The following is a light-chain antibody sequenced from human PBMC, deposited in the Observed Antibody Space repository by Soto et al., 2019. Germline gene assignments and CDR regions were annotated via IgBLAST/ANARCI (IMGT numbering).Light chain of an antibody. CDR3: CSLTRSNTVF. CDR2: DVS. Sequence: QSALTQPASVSESPGQSITISCTGTSSDVGRYDYVSWYQHHPGKVPKLMIYDVSNRPSGVSNRFSGSKSGNTASLTISGLRAGDGADYYCCSLTRSNTVFFGGGPRLTFL. V-gene: IGLV2-14*03. J-gene: IGLJ2*01. CDR1: SSDVGRYDY.